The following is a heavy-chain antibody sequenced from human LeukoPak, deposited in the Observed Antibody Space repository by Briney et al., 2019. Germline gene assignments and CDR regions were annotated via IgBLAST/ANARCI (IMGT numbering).Heavy chain of an antibody. CDR3: ARGRGGSYRGSYYMDV. D-gene: IGHD1-26*01. V-gene: IGHV4-39*07. CDR1: GGSISSSSYY. CDR2: INHSGST. J-gene: IGHJ6*03. Sequence: SETLSLTCTVSGGSISSSSYYWGWIRQPPGKGLEWIGEINHSGSTNYNPSLKSRVTISVDTSKNQFSLKLSSVTAADTAVYYCARGRGGSYRGSYYMDVWGKGTTVTVSS.